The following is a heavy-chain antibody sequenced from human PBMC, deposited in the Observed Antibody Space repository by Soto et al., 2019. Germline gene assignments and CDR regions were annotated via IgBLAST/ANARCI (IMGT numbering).Heavy chain of an antibody. CDR1: GGSFSGYY. J-gene: IGHJ4*02. D-gene: IGHD2-15*01. V-gene: IGHV4-30-4*01. CDR2: IYYSGST. Sequence: SETLSLTCAVYGGSFSGYYWSWIRQPPGKGLEWIGYIYYSGSTYYNPSLKSRVTISVDTSKNQFSLKLSPVTAADTAVYYCARTLIPPPGGQFDYWGQGTLVTVSS. CDR3: ARTLIPPPGGQFDY.